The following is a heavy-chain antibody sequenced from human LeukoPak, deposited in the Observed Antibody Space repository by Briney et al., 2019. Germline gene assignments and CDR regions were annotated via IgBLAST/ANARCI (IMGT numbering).Heavy chain of an antibody. D-gene: IGHD2-2*01. Sequence: PSQTLSLTCTVSGGSINSASSFWSWIRQPAGKGLEWIGEINHSGSTNYNPSLKSRVTISVDTSKNQFSLKLSSVTAADTAVYYCARGRYCSSTSCNIPFDPWGQGTLVTVSS. J-gene: IGHJ5*02. CDR3: ARGRYCSSTSCNIPFDP. V-gene: IGHV4-61*09. CDR1: GGSINSASSF. CDR2: INHSGST.